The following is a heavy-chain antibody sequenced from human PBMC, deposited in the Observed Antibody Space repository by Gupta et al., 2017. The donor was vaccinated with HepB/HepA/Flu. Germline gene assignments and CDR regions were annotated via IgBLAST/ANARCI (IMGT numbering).Heavy chain of an antibody. Sequence: QVQLVESGGGVVQPGRSLRLSCAAPRFTFKNYAMHWVRQAPGRGLEWVAVISYDGRYNYYADSVRGRFTISRDNSKNTLFLQINSLRAEDTAVYYCARDPLNLSSISVREEDAFDFWGQGTMVTVYS. D-gene: IGHD6-6*01. CDR1: RFTFKNYA. CDR2: ISYDGRYN. V-gene: IGHV3-30*04. CDR3: ARDPLNLSSISVREEDAFDF. J-gene: IGHJ3*01.